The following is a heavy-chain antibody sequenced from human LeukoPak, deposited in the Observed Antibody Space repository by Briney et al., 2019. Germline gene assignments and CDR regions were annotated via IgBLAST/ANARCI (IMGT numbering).Heavy chain of an antibody. CDR2: IYTSGST. Sequence: SETLSLTCTVSGGSISSYYWSWIRQPAGKGLEWIGRIYTSGSTNYNPSLKSRVTMSVDMSKNQFSLKLSSVTAADTAVYYCARTQYCGGDCYPNWGQGTLVTVSS. D-gene: IGHD2-21*02. CDR1: GGSISSYY. CDR3: ARTQYCGGDCYPN. J-gene: IGHJ4*02. V-gene: IGHV4-4*07.